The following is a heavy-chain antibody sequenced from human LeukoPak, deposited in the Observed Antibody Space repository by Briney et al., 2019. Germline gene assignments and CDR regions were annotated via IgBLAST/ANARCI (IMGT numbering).Heavy chain of an antibody. CDR1: GYTLHELS. CDR2: FDPEDGET. D-gene: IGHD2-2*01. Sequence: ASVKVPCKVSGYTLHELSMHWVRQAPGKGLEGMGGFDPEDGETIYAQKFQGRVTMTEDTSTDTAYMELSSLRSEDTAVYYCATGILDIVVLRVWGQGTLVTVSS. CDR3: ATGILDIVVLRV. V-gene: IGHV1-24*01. J-gene: IGHJ4*02.